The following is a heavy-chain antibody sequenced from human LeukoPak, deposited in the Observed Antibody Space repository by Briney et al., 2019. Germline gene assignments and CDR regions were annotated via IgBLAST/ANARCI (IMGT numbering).Heavy chain of an antibody. D-gene: IGHD6-13*01. V-gene: IGHV1-8*03. J-gene: IGHJ4*02. Sequence: ASVKVSCKASGYTFTGYYMHWVRQATGQGLEWMGWMNPNSGNTGYAQKFQGRVTITRNTSISTAYMELSSLRSEDTAVYYCAVRSGLIAAAGTGYFDYWGQGTLVTVSS. CDR2: MNPNSGNT. CDR1: GYTFTGYY. CDR3: AVRSGLIAAAGTGYFDY.